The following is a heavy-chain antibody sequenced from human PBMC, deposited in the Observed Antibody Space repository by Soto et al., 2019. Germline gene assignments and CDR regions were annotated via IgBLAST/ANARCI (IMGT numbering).Heavy chain of an antibody. CDR2: IYYSGST. D-gene: IGHD2-8*01. J-gene: IGHJ4*02. V-gene: IGHV4-39*01. CDR3: ARHPGYTVPTVYATHYFDD. Sequence: QLQLQESGPGLVKPSETLSVTCSVSGDSIGTINYYWGWLRQPPGKGPEWIGSIYYSGSTHYNPSLRGRATISVDTYKNQFSLRLSSVTAADTAVYYCARHPGYTVPTVYATHYFDDWGQGVLVTVSS. CDR1: GDSIGTINYY.